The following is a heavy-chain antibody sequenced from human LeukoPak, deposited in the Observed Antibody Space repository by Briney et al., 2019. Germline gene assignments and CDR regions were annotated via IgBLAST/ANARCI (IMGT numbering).Heavy chain of an antibody. CDR1: GYTFTSYD. D-gene: IGHD6-6*01. J-gene: IGHJ4*02. CDR2: MNPNSGNT. Sequence: ASVNVSCKASGYTFTSYDINWVRQATGQGLEWMGWMNPNSGNTGYAQKFQGRVTITRNTSISTAHMELSSLRSEDTAVYYCARGGSSSTLDYWGQGTLVTVSS. V-gene: IGHV1-8*03. CDR3: ARGGSSSTLDY.